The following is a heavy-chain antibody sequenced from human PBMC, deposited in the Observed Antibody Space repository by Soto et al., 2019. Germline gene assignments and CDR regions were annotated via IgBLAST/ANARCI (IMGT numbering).Heavy chain of an antibody. Sequence: SETLSLTCTVSGGSVSTGSYDWSWIRQPPGKGLEWIGYIYYSGSTDYNPSLKGRVTISVDTSKNQFSLKLRSVTAADTAVYYCARVGGVAARTFDYWGQGTLVTVSS. D-gene: IGHD6-6*01. V-gene: IGHV4-61*01. CDR3: ARVGGVAARTFDY. CDR2: IYYSGST. CDR1: GGSVSTGSYD. J-gene: IGHJ4*02.